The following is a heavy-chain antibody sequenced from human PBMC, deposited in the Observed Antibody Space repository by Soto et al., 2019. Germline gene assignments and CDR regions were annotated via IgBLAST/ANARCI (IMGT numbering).Heavy chain of an antibody. CDR3: ARGRGYCISTSCYGYNWFDP. CDR2: IYYSGST. CDR1: GGSISSSSYY. J-gene: IGHJ5*02. D-gene: IGHD2-2*03. Sequence: QLQLQESGPGLVKPSETLSLTCTVSGGSISSSSYYWGWIRQPPGKGLEWIGSIYYSGSTYYNPSLKSRVTISVDTSKDKLSLKMSSVTAADTAVYYCARGRGYCISTSCYGYNWFDPCGQGTLVTVSS. V-gene: IGHV4-39*01.